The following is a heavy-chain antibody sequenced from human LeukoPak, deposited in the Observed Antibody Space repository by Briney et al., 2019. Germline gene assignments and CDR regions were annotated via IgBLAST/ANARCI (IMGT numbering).Heavy chain of an antibody. V-gene: IGHV4-61*01. D-gene: IGHD5-12*01. Sequence: SETLSLTCTVPGGSVSSGSYYWSWIRQPPGKGLEWIGYIYYSGSTNYNPSLKSRVTISVDTSKNQFSLKLSSVTAADTAVYYCARGVATSNFDYWGQGTLVTVSS. J-gene: IGHJ4*02. CDR3: ARGVATSNFDY. CDR1: GGSVSSGSYY. CDR2: IYYSGST.